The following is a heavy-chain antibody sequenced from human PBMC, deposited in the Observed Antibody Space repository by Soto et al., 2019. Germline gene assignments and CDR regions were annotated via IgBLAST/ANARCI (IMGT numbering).Heavy chain of an antibody. Sequence: SETLSLTCTVSGGSTSSGGYYWSWIRQHPGKGLEWIGYIYYSGSTYYNPSLKSRVTISVDTSKNQFSLKLSSVTAADTAVYYCARDGPRYYDSSGYHFDYWGQGTLVTVSS. D-gene: IGHD3-22*01. CDR1: GGSTSSGGYY. CDR2: IYYSGST. CDR3: ARDGPRYYDSSGYHFDY. V-gene: IGHV4-31*03. J-gene: IGHJ4*02.